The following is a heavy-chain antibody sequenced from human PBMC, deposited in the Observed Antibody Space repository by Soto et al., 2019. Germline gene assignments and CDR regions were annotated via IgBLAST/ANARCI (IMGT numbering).Heavy chain of an antibody. D-gene: IGHD6-13*01. Sequence: QVQLVQSGAEVRKPGSSVKVSCHSSGDSFNDYPVTWVRQAPGQGLEWMGGTIPVSGTTNYAQEFQGRVTITADVSTSTVYMELSSLKYEDTALYYCASSYGVSWYGDFCGQGTLVTVSS. CDR2: TIPVSGTT. CDR3: ASSYGVSWYGDF. V-gene: IGHV1-69*01. J-gene: IGHJ4*02. CDR1: GDSFNDYP.